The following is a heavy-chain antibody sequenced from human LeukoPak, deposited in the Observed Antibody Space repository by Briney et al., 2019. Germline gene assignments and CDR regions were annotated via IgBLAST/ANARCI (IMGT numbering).Heavy chain of an antibody. CDR1: GFTFSSYS. J-gene: IGHJ4*02. CDR3: AKDSSAWGYYFDY. D-gene: IGHD6-19*01. V-gene: IGHV3-21*04. Sequence: PGGSLRLSCAASGFTFSSYSMNWVRQAPGKGLEWVSSISSSSSYIYYADSVKGRFTISRDNAKNSLYLQMNSLRTEDMALYYCAKDSSAWGYYFDYWGQGTLVTVSS. CDR2: ISSSSSYI.